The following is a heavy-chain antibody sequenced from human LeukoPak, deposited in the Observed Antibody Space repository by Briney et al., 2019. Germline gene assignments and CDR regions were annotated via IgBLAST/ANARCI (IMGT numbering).Heavy chain of an antibody. Sequence: SETLSLTCAVYGGSFSGYYWSWIRQPPGKGPEWIGEINHSGSTNYNPSLKSRVTISVDTSKNQFSLKLSSVTAADTAVYYCASRTVVPAAIGYSSSWGRFWFDPWGQGTLVTVSS. CDR2: INHSGST. D-gene: IGHD6-13*01. CDR1: GGSFSGYY. CDR3: ASRTVVPAAIGYSSSWGRFWFDP. V-gene: IGHV4-34*01. J-gene: IGHJ5*02.